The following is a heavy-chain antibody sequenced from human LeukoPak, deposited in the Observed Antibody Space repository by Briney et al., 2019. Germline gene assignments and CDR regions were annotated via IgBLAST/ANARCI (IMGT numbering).Heavy chain of an antibody. CDR1: CGSISSYY. CDR2: IYYSGST. V-gene: IGHV4-59*01. Sequence: SETLSLTCTVSCGSISSYYWSWIRQPPGKGLEWIGYIYYSGSTNYNPSLKSRVTISVDTSKNQFSLKLSSVTAADTAVYYCARESPPTVWGSYRRHFDYWGQGTLVTVSS. CDR3: ARESPPTVWGSYRRHFDY. D-gene: IGHD3-16*02. J-gene: IGHJ4*02.